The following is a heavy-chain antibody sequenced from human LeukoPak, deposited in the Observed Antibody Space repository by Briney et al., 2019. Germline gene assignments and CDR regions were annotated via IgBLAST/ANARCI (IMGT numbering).Heavy chain of an antibody. CDR2: IYTSGST. V-gene: IGHV4-61*02. J-gene: IGHJ3*02. CDR3: ARGPTYYDFWSGPKGDAFDI. D-gene: IGHD3-3*01. Sequence: SETLSLTCTVSGGSISSGSYYWSWIRQPAGKGLEWIGRIYTSGSTNYNPSLKSRVTISVDTSKNQFSLKLSSVTAADTAVYYCARGPTYYDFWSGPKGDAFDIWGQGTMVTVSS. CDR1: GGSISSGSYY.